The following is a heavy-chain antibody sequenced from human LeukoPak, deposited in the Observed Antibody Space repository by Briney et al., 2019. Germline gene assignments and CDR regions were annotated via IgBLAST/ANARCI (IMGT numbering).Heavy chain of an antibody. CDR2: ISYSGNT. CDR1: GGSISSSRYY. Sequence: SETLSLTCSVSGGSISSSRYYWGWIRQPPGKGLEWIGSISYSGNTYCNPSLRRRVTVSVDTSKKQFSLKMTSVAAADAAVYYCARHPFWSANWGYYMDVWGKGTTVTVSS. J-gene: IGHJ6*03. D-gene: IGHD3-3*01. V-gene: IGHV4-39*01. CDR3: ARHPFWSANWGYYMDV.